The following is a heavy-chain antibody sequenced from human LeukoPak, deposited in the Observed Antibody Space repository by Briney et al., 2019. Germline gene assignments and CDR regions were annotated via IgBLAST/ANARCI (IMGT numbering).Heavy chain of an antibody. CDR1: GGSISSSSYS. CDR2: IYYSGST. V-gene: IGHV4-39*01. CDR3: ARHLYSSSSRGDYYYYMDV. Sequence: SETLSLTCTVSGGSISSSSYSRGWIRQPPGKGLEWIGSIYYSGSTYYNPSLKSRVTISVDTSKNQFSLKLSSVTAADTAVYYCARHLYSSSSRGDYYYYMDVWGKGTTVTVSS. J-gene: IGHJ6*03. D-gene: IGHD6-6*01.